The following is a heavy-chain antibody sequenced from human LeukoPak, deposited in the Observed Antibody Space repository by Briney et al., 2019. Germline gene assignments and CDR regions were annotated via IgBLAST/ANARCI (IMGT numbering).Heavy chain of an antibody. V-gene: IGHV3-23*01. Sequence: GGSLRLSCAASGFTFSTFAMSWVRQAPGKGLEWVSTISGSGTSTYFADSVKGRFTISSDNSKNTLYLQMNSLRAEDTAVYYCAKDPEQLIGYCSGGTCSLRYWGQGTLVTVSS. J-gene: IGHJ4*02. CDR1: GFTFSTFA. CDR2: ISGSGTST. D-gene: IGHD2-15*01. CDR3: AKDPEQLIGYCSGGTCSLRY.